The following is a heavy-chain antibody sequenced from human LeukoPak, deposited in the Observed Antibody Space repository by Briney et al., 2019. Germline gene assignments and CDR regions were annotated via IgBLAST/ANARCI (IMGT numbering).Heavy chain of an antibody. CDR2: IYPGDSDT. Sequence: GESLKISCKGSGYSFSNYWIGWVRQMPGKGLEWMGIIYPGDSDTRYSPSFQGQVTISADKSISTAYLQWSSLKASDTAMYYCARLVGSSSNSPYYYYYMDVWGKGTTVTVSS. V-gene: IGHV5-51*01. J-gene: IGHJ6*03. D-gene: IGHD6-6*01. CDR1: GYSFSNYW. CDR3: ARLVGSSSNSPYYYYYMDV.